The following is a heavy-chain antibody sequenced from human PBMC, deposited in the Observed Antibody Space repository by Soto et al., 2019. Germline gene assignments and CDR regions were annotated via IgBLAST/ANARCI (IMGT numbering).Heavy chain of an antibody. D-gene: IGHD3-9*01. CDR1: GFTFSSYS. CDR2: ISSSSSYI. Sequence: EVQLVESGGGLVKPGGSLRLSCAASGFTFSSYSMNWVRQAPGKGLEWVSSISSSSSYIYYADSVKGRFTISRDNAKNSLYLQMNSLRAEDTAVYYCARDPYTPTYYDILTGYRAFDYWGQGTLVTVSS. V-gene: IGHV3-21*01. J-gene: IGHJ4*02. CDR3: ARDPYTPTYYDILTGYRAFDY.